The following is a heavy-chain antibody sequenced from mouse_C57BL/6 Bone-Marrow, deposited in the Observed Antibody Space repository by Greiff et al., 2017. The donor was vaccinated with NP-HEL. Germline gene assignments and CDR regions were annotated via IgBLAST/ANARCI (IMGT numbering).Heavy chain of an antibody. CDR2: INPNNGGT. Sequence: EVQLQQSGPELVKPGASVKISCKASGYTFTDYYMNWVKQSHGKSLEWIGDINPNNGGTSYNQKFKGKATLTVDKSSSTAYMELRSLTSEDSAVYYCARSGGLLHFDYWGQGTTLTVSS. CDR1: GYTFTDYY. CDR3: ARSGGLLHFDY. V-gene: IGHV1-26*01. J-gene: IGHJ2*01. D-gene: IGHD1-1*01.